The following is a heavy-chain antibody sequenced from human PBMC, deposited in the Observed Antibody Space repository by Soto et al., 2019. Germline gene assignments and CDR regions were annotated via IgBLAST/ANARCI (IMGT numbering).Heavy chain of an antibody. J-gene: IGHJ4*02. CDR2: INHSGST. Sequence: LSLTCAVYGGSFSGYYWSWIRQPPGKGLEWIGEINHSGSTNYNPSLKSRVTISVDTSKNQFSLKLSSVTAADTAVYYCARTLWIPFDYWGQGTLVTVSS. CDR1: GGSFSGYY. D-gene: IGHD5-12*01. CDR3: ARTLWIPFDY. V-gene: IGHV4-34*01.